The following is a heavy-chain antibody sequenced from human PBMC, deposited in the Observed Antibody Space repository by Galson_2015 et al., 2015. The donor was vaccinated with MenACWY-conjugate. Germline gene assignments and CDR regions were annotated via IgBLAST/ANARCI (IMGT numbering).Heavy chain of an antibody. Sequence: QSGAEVKKPGESLKISCTGTGSSFPNYWIAWVRQMPGKGLEWMGLIDPVDSNTRYSPSFQGQVTISADKSISTAYLQWTSLRASDTAMYYCARHPPGGRGMDVWGQGTTVTVSS. CDR3: ARHPPGGRGMDV. D-gene: IGHD1-26*01. CDR1: GSSFPNYW. J-gene: IGHJ6*02. V-gene: IGHV5-51*01. CDR2: IDPVDSNT.